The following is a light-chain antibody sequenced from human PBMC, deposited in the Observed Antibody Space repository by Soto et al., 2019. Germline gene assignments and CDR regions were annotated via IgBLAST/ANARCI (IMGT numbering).Light chain of an antibody. CDR2: DVY. CDR3: SSYAGSSTWV. Sequence: QSAPTQPPSASGSPGQSATISCTGTSSDVGGYNYVSWYQQYPGKDPKLMIYDVYKRPSGVPDRFSGSKSGNTASLTVSGLQPEDEADYYCSSYAGSSTWVFGGGTKLTVL. J-gene: IGLJ3*02. V-gene: IGLV2-8*01. CDR1: SSDVGGYNY.